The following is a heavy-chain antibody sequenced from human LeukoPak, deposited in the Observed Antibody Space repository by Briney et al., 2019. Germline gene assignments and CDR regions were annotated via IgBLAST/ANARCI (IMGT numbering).Heavy chain of an antibody. V-gene: IGHV1-3*01. J-gene: IGHJ4*02. CDR1: GYTFTSYA. CDR3: ARFRAVGKYFDY. D-gene: IGHD6-19*01. CDR2: INAGNGNT. Sequence: ASVKVSCKASGYTFTSYAMHWVRQAPGQRLEWMGWINAGNGNTKYSQEFQGRVTMTRDTSISTAYMELSRLRSDDTAVYYCARFRAVGKYFDYWGQGTLVTVSS.